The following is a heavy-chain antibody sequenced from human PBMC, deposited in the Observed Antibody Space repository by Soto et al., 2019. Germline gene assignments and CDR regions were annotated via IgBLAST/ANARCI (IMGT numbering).Heavy chain of an antibody. CDR3: ARSLLIITFGGVIRPRGSSDY. CDR1: GYTFTTYY. J-gene: IGHJ4*02. D-gene: IGHD3-16*01. CDR2: LNPSGGST. Sequence: ASVKVSCKASGYTFTTYYMHWVRQAPGQGLEWMGILNPSGGSTSYAQKFQGRVTMTRDTSTSTVYMELSSLRSEDTAVYYCARSLLIITFGGVIRPRGSSDYWGQGTLVTVSS. V-gene: IGHV1-46*03.